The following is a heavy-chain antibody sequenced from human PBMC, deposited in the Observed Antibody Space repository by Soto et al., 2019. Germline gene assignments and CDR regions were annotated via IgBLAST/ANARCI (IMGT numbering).Heavy chain of an antibody. J-gene: IGHJ4*02. V-gene: IGHV3-23*01. CDR2: NSGGGDST. CDR3: AKRSLTPAAMKSPFDY. Sequence: EVQLLESGGGLVQPGGSPRLSCAASGFTFSNYAMSWVRQAPGKGLEWVSTNSGGGDSTYYADSVKGRFTISRDNSKNTLYLQVNSLRAEDTAAYYCAKRSLTPAAMKSPFDYWGQGTLVTVSS. CDR1: GFTFSNYA. D-gene: IGHD2-2*01.